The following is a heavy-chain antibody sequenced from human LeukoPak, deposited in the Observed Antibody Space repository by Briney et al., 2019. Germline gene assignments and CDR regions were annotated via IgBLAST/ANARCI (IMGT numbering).Heavy chain of an antibody. Sequence: SETLSLTCTVSGDSVSNDFYYWGWIRPPPGKGLEWVACLSHRGNTWYNPSLESGVTISVDTSKNRFSLNFNSATAADTALYWCARHNAPRRVGFDFWGQGIMVTVSS. CDR3: ARHNAPRRVGFDF. D-gene: IGHD3-10*01. CDR2: LSHRGNT. V-gene: IGHV4-39*01. CDR1: GDSVSNDFYY. J-gene: IGHJ4*02.